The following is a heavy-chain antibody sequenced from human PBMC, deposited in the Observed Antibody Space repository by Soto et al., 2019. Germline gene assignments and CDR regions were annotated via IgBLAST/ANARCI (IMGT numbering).Heavy chain of an antibody. J-gene: IGHJ5*02. CDR1: GGSFSGYY. Sequence: QVQLQQWGAGLLKPSETLSLTCAVYGGSFSGYYWSWIRQPPGKGLEWIGEINHSGSTNYNPSLKSRATISVDTSKNQFSLKLSSVTAADTAVYYCASSDVGNWFDPWGQGTLVTVSS. V-gene: IGHV4-34*01. CDR3: ASSDVGNWFDP. CDR2: INHSGST.